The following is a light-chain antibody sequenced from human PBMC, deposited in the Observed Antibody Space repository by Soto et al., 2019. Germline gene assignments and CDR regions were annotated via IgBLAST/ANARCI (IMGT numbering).Light chain of an antibody. CDR2: EVS. Sequence: QSVLTQPASVSGSPGQSITISCTGSSSDIGGYNFVSWYQQYPGKAPKLMICEVSNRPSGVSDRFSGSKSGNTASLSISGLQAEDEANYYCSSYTSANTWVFGGGTKGTVL. CDR3: SSYTSANTWV. J-gene: IGLJ3*02. V-gene: IGLV2-14*01. CDR1: SSDIGGYNF.